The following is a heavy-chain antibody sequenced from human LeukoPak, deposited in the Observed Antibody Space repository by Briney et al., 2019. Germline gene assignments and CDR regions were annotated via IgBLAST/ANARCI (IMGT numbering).Heavy chain of an antibody. CDR2: IIPIFGTA. V-gene: IGHV1-69*05. D-gene: IGHD3-22*01. Sequence: SVKVSCKASGGTFSSYAISWVRQAPGQGLEWMGRIIPIFGTANYAQKFQGRVTITTDESTSTAYMELSSLRSEDTAVYYCERGDYYDSSGYLPSDYWGQGTLVTVSS. CDR1: GGTFSSYA. CDR3: ERGDYYDSSGYLPSDY. J-gene: IGHJ4*02.